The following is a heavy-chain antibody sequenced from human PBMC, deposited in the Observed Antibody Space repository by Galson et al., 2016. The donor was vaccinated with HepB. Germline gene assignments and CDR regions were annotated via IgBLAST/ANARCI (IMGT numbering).Heavy chain of an antibody. CDR2: IFHSGSA. D-gene: IGHD2-15*01. CDR1: GGSISSGGYS. Sequence: TLSLTCAVSGGSISSGGYSWSWIRQPPGKGLEWIGYIFHSGSAYYNPSLKSRVTISVDRSQNQFSLKLSSVTAADTAVYYCARTTVVVVATTGPPGSWFDPWGQGTLVTVSS. J-gene: IGHJ5*02. CDR3: ARTTVVVVATTGPPGSWFDP. V-gene: IGHV4-30-2*01.